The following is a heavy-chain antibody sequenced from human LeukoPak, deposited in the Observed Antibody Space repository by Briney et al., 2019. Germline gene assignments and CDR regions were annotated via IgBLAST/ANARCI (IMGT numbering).Heavy chain of an antibody. Sequence: SETLSLTCTASGGSISSYYWSWIRQPPGKGLEWIGYIYYSGSTNYNPSLKSRVTISVDTSKNQFSLKLSSGTAADTAVYYCARADLNRCGYYYGAFYIWGQGNMVTVS. J-gene: IGHJ3*02. D-gene: IGHD3-22*01. CDR3: ARADLNRCGYYYGAFYI. V-gene: IGHV4-59*08. CDR2: IYYSGST. CDR1: GGSISSYY.